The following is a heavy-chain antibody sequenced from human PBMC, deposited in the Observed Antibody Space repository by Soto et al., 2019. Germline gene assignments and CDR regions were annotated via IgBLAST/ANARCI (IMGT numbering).Heavy chain of an antibody. J-gene: IGHJ2*01. CDR3: AKDDATPETNWYFDL. Sequence: QVQLVESGGGVVQPGRSLRLSCAASGFTFSSYGMHWVRQAPGKGLEWVAVISYDGSNKYYADSVKGRFTISRDNSKNTLYLQMNSLRAEDTAVYYCAKDDATPETNWYFDLWGRGTLVTVSS. CDR2: ISYDGSNK. CDR1: GFTFSSYG. V-gene: IGHV3-30*18. D-gene: IGHD2-15*01.